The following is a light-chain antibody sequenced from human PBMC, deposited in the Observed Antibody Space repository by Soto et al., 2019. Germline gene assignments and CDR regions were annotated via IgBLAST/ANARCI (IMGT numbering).Light chain of an antibody. J-gene: IGKJ1*01. Sequence: DIQMTQSPSSLSASVGDRVTITCQASQDTTNYLNWYQQKPGKAPKLLIYDASNLETGVPSRFSGSGSGTDFNLTISRLQPEDIATYYCQQYDSLPRTFGQWTKVEIK. CDR2: DAS. CDR1: QDTTNY. CDR3: QQYDSLPRT. V-gene: IGKV1-33*01.